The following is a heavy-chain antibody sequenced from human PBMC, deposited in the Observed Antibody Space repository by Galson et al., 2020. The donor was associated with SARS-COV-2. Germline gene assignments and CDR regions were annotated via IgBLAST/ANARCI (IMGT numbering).Heavy chain of an antibody. J-gene: IGHJ6*02. V-gene: IGHV3-21*01. CDR3: ARVGDMATTPGSYYYYGLDV. CDR2: ISAGSSYI. D-gene: IGHD3-16*01. CDR1: GFPFISYS. Sequence: GGSLRLSCAASGFPFISYSLNWVRQAPGKGLEWVSSISAGSSYIYYADSVKGRFTISRDNTKNSLYLQMNSLRAEDTAVYYCARVGDMATTPGSYYYYGLDVWGQGTTVTVSS.